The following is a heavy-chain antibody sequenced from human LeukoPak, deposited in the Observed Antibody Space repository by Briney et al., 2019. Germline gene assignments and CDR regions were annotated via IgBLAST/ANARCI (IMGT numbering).Heavy chain of an antibody. J-gene: IGHJ4*02. CDR2: IYAIGST. Sequence: PSETLSLTCTVSGGSISSYYWSWIRQPAIKGLEWIGRIYAIGSTNYNPSLKSRVTMSVDTSKNQFSLNLSSVTAADTAVYYCARAEAGSIDYWGQGTLVTVSS. V-gene: IGHV4-4*07. D-gene: IGHD6-19*01. CDR3: ARAEAGSIDY. CDR1: GGSISSYY.